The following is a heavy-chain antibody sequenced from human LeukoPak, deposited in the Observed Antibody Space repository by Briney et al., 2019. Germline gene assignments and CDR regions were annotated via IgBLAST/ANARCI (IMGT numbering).Heavy chain of an antibody. CDR2: ISYDGSNT. V-gene: IGHV3-30-3*01. D-gene: IGHD5-18*01. Sequence: PGGSLRLSCAASGFTFSSYAMHWVRQAPGKGLEWVAVISYDGSNTYYADSVKGRFTISRDNSKNTLYLQMNSLRAEDTAVYYCAREYSYHLNWGQGTLVTVSS. CDR3: AREYSYHLN. CDR1: GFTFSSYA. J-gene: IGHJ4*02.